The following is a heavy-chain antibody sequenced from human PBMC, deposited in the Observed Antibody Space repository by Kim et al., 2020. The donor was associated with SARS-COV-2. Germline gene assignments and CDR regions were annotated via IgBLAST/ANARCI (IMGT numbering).Heavy chain of an antibody. Sequence: SETLSLTCTVSGGSISSSSYYWGWIRQPPGKGLEWIGSIYYSGSTYYNPSLKSRVTISVDTSKNQFSLKLSSVTAADTAVYYCARLGAKYYYDSSGYIHYWGQGTLVTVSS. CDR3: ARLGAKYYYDSSGYIHY. D-gene: IGHD3-22*01. CDR1: GGSISSSSYY. CDR2: IYYSGST. V-gene: IGHV4-39*01. J-gene: IGHJ4*02.